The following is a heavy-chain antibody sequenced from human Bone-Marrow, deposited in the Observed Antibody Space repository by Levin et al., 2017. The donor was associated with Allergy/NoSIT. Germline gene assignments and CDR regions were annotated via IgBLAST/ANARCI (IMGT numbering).Heavy chain of an antibody. CDR2: ISSSSSYI. CDR3: ARETPVYYDFWSGYPRTWFDP. J-gene: IGHJ5*02. Sequence: GGSLRLSCAASGFTFSSYSMNWVRQAPGKGLEWVSSISSSSSYIYYADSVKGRFTISRDNAKNSLYLQMNSLRAEDTAVYYCARETPVYYDFWSGYPRTWFDPWGQGTLVTVSS. D-gene: IGHD3-3*01. V-gene: IGHV3-21*01. CDR1: GFTFSSYS.